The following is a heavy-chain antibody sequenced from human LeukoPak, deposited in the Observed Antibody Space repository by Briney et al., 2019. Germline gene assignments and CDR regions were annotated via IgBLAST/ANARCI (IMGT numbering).Heavy chain of an antibody. D-gene: IGHD3-10*01. CDR3: VRGPYGSGISNWFDP. J-gene: IGHJ5*02. CDR1: GGSFSGYY. Sequence: SETLSLTCAVYGGSFSGYYWSWIRQPPGKGLEWIGYIYYSGDTNYNPSLKSRVTVSVDTSKNQFSLKLTSVTAADTAVYYCVRGPYGSGISNWFDPWGQGTQVIVSS. V-gene: IGHV4-59*01. CDR2: IYYSGDT.